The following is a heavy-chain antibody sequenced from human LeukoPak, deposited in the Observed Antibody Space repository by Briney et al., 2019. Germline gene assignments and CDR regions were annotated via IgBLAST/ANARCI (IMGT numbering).Heavy chain of an antibody. CDR1: GFTFSDYA. D-gene: IGHD3-10*01. Sequence: GGSLRLSCAASGFTFSDYAMSWVRQAPGKGLEWVSAIGVSSDFIYYAEYVKGRFTISRDNSKEILYLQVNSLRAEDTAVYYCAKADGGWGVIIKDWGQGTLVTVSS. CDR3: AKADGGWGVIIKD. CDR2: IGVSSDFI. J-gene: IGHJ1*01. V-gene: IGHV3-23*01.